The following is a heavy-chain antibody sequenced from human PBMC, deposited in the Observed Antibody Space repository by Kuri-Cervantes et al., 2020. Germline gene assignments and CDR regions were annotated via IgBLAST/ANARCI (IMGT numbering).Heavy chain of an antibody. J-gene: IGHJ4*02. CDR2: IWYDGSNK. CDR3: ARDREQQLVFDY. CDR1: GFTFSSYG. D-gene: IGHD6-13*01. Sequence: GESLKISCAASGFTFSSYGMHWVRQAPGKGLEWVAVIWYDGSNKYYADSVKGRFTISRDNSKNTLYLQMNSLRPKDTAVYYCARDREQQLVFDYWGQGTLVTVSS. V-gene: IGHV3-33*08.